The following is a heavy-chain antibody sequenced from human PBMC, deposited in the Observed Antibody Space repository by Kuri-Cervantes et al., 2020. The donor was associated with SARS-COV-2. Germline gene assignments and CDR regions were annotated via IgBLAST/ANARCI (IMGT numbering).Heavy chain of an antibody. D-gene: IGHD3-16*01. CDR3: ARRVRESLYYYYMDV. Sequence: KVSCKGSGYSFTSYWIGWVRQMPGKGLEWMGIIYPGDSDTRYSPSFQGQVTISADKSISTAYLQWSSLKASDTAMYYCARRVRESLYYYYMDVWGKGTTVTVSS. CDR2: IYPGDSDT. J-gene: IGHJ6*03. CDR1: GYSFTSYW. V-gene: IGHV5-51*01.